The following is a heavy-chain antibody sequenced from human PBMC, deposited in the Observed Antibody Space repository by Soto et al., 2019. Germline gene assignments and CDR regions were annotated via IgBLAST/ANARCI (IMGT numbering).Heavy chain of an antibody. V-gene: IGHV3-7*01. CDR1: GFSIGSYW. Sequence: GGSLRLSCAASGFSIGSYWMSWVRQAPGGGLEWVANINLDGSEKFYVDAVKGRFTISRDNGINSLYLQMNSLRAEDTAVYYCARVNYVADHWGQGTLVTVSS. CDR2: INLDGSEK. CDR3: ARVNYVADH. D-gene: IGHD3-10*02. J-gene: IGHJ4*02.